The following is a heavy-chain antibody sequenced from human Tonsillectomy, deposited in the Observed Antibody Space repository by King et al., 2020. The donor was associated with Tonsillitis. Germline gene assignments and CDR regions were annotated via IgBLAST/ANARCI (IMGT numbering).Heavy chain of an antibody. J-gene: IGHJ6*02. CDR3: ARDLLLWEGSFYYYYGMDV. CDR2: IPYDGNNK. CDR1: GFTFSSYA. D-gene: IGHD3-10*02. V-gene: IGHV3-30-3*01. Sequence: VQLVESGGGVVQPGRSLRLSCAASGFTFSSYAMHWVRQAPGKGLEWVAVIPYDGNNKYYADSVKGRFTISRDNSKNTLYLQMNGLRAEDTAVYYCARDLLLWEGSFYYYYGMDVWGQGTTVTVSS.